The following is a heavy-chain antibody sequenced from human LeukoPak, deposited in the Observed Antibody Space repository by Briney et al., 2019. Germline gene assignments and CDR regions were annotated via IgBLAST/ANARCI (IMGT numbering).Heavy chain of an antibody. V-gene: IGHV3-23*01. CDR2: ISGSGGS. Sequence: GGSLRLSCAASGFIFSNYAMSWARQAPGKGLEWVSTISGSGGSYADSVKGRFTTSRDNSNNTLYLQMDSLRAEDTAIYYCAKSAFGVVTGVWGQGTRVTVSS. J-gene: IGHJ4*02. CDR1: GFIFSNYA. D-gene: IGHD3-3*01. CDR3: AKSAFGVVTGV.